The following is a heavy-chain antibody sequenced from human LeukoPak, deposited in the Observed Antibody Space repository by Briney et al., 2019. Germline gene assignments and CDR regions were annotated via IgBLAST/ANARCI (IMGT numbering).Heavy chain of an antibody. CDR1: GDSISRSY. J-gene: IGHJ4*02. CDR2: IYYIGST. CDR3: ARHAGSSWSFSDY. V-gene: IGHV4-59*08. Sequence: SETLSLTCTVSGDSISRSYWSCIRPPPGKGLEWIGYIYYIGSTNYNPSLRSRVTISIDTSKNQFSLKLSSVTVADTAVYYCARHAGSSWSFSDYWGQGTLVTVSS. D-gene: IGHD6-13*01.